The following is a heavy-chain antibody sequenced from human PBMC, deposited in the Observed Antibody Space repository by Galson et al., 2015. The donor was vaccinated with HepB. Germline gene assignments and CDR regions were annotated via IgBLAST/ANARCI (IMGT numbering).Heavy chain of an antibody. CDR2: ITSSSTII. Sequence: SLRLSCAASGFTFSSYEMNWVRQAPGKGLEWISYITSSSTIIYYADSVRGRFTISRDNAKNSLYLQMNSLRAEDTAAYYCARGSMTTVTTFDYWGQGTLGTFSS. D-gene: IGHD4-11*01. CDR3: ARGSMTTVTTFDY. V-gene: IGHV3-48*03. CDR1: GFTFSSYE. J-gene: IGHJ4*02.